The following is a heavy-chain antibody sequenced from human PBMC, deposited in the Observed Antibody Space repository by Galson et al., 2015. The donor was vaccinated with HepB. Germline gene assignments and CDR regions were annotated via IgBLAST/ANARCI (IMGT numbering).Heavy chain of an antibody. CDR1: GFTFSIYD. J-gene: IGHJ4*02. D-gene: IGHD3-22*01. CDR3: ARDQISGYYRSFDY. Sequence: SLRLSCAASGFTFSIYDMHWVRQAPGKGLEWVAVISYGGNNKYYTDSVKGRFTISRDNPKNTVYLQMNSLRPEDTAVYYCARDQISGYYRSFDYWGQGTLVTVSS. CDR2: ISYGGNNK. V-gene: IGHV3-30*04.